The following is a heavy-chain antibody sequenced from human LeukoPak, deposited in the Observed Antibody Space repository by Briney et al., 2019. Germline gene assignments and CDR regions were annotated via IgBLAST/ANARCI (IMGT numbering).Heavy chain of an antibody. V-gene: IGHV3-11*06. CDR3: ARDHGYAFDY. J-gene: IGHJ4*02. CDR2: INSISGEI. D-gene: IGHD5-12*01. Sequence: PGGSLRPSCAASGFTFSDYYMNWVRQAPGKGLEWVSYINSISGEIWYADSVKGRFTTSRDDAKNSLYLQMNSLRDEDTAVYYCARDHGYAFDYWGQGTLVTVSS. CDR1: GFTFSDYY.